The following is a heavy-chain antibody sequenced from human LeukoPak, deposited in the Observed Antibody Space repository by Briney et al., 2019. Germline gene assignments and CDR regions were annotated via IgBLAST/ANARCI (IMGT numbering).Heavy chain of an antibody. CDR2: IYTSGST. V-gene: IGHV4-4*07. CDR3: AREIMASSGYHPTLDYYYMDV. Sequence: PSETLSLTCTVSGGSISSYYWSWIRQPAGKGLEWIGRIYTSGSTNYNPSLKSRVTMSEDTSKNQFSLKLSSVTAADTAVYYCAREIMASSGYHPTLDYYYMDVWGKGTTVTVSS. CDR1: GGSISSYY. D-gene: IGHD3-22*01. J-gene: IGHJ6*03.